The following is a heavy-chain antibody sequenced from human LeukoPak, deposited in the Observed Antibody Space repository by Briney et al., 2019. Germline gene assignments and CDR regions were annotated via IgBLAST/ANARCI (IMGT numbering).Heavy chain of an antibody. Sequence: PETLSLTCTLSRGSISSYYWSWIRPPPRKGLEWIGYIYYSGSTNYNPSLKSRVTISVDTSKNQFSLKLSSVTAADTAVYYCARGVYIVATISNNWFDPWGQGTLVTVSS. CDR3: ARGVYIVATISNNWFDP. J-gene: IGHJ5*02. CDR1: RGSISSYY. V-gene: IGHV4-59*01. D-gene: IGHD5-12*01. CDR2: IYYSGST.